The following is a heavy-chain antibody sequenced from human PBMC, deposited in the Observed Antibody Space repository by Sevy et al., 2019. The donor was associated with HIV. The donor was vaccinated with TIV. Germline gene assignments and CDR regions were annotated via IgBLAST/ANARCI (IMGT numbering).Heavy chain of an antibody. D-gene: IGHD1-26*01. CDR1: GDSISSTSYH. Sequence: SETLSLTCTVSGDSISSTSYHWGWIRQPPGRGLEFIGTIYYTGSTDYHPSLKSRVIISVDTSKNQFSLRLTSVTAADTAIYYCARRGFGSSGSYYSVWGQGTLVTVSS. J-gene: IGHJ4*02. CDR3: ARRGFGSSGSYYSV. V-gene: IGHV4-39*01. CDR2: IYYTGST.